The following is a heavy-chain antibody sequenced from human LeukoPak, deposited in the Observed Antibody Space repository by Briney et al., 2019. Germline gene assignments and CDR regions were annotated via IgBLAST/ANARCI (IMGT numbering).Heavy chain of an antibody. D-gene: IGHD5-18*01. V-gene: IGHV4-34*01. CDR3: ARDPPAVTANTYG. Sequence: SETLSLTCAVYGESLNSYYWSWVRQPPGEGLEWIGEIYESGTTKYNPSLKSRVAISMVPSKQQFSLRLSSVTAADTAVYYCARDPPAVTANTYGWGQGTLVTVSS. CDR1: GESLNSYY. CDR2: IYESGTT. J-gene: IGHJ4*02.